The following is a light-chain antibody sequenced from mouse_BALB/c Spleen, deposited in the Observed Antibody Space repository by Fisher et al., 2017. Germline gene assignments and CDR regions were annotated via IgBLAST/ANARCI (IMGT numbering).Light chain of an antibody. CDR2: LTS. CDR1: SSVSY. CDR3: QQRSSYPLT. J-gene: IGKJ5*01. Sequence: IVMTQTTALMSASPGEKVTMTCSASSSVSYMYWYQQKPRSSPKPWIYLTSNLASGVPARFSGSGSGTSYSLTISRMEAEDAATYYCQQRSSYPLTFGAGTKLELK. V-gene: IGKV4-68*01.